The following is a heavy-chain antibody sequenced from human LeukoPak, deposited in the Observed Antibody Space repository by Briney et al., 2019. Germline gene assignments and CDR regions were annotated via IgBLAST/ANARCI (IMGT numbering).Heavy chain of an antibody. V-gene: IGHV3-23*01. CDR2: ISGSGADT. D-gene: IGHD2-2*01. Sequence: GGSLRLSCTTSGFIFSDFGMSWVRHVPGKGLEWVSGISGSGADTYYADSVKGRFTISRDNSKNTLYLQTDTLRVEDTAVYYCATRLCRGTACYYFDYWGQGTLVTVSS. CDR1: GFIFSDFG. CDR3: ATRLCRGTACYYFDY. J-gene: IGHJ4*02.